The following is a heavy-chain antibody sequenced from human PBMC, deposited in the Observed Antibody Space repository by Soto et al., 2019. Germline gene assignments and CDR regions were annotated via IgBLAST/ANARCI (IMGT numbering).Heavy chain of an antibody. V-gene: IGHV4-34*01. Sequence: SETLSLTCAVYGGSFSGYYWSWIRQPPGKGLEWIGEINHSGSTNYNPSLKSRVTISVDTSKNQFSLKLSSVTAADTAVYYCARGGVLLWFGELFPINYYGMDVWGQGTTVT. CDR1: GGSFSGYY. J-gene: IGHJ6*02. CDR2: INHSGST. D-gene: IGHD3-10*01. CDR3: ARGGVLLWFGELFPINYYGMDV.